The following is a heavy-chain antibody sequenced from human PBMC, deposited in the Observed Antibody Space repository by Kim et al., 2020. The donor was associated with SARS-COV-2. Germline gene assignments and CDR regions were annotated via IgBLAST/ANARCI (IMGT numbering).Heavy chain of an antibody. CDR2: IKSKTDGGTT. Sequence: GGSLRLSCAASGFTFSNAWMSWVRQAPGKGLEWVGRIKSKTDGGTTDYAAPVKGRFTISRDDSKNTLYLQMNSLKTEDTAVYYCTTDQIVVVVAAIPFDIWGQGTMVTGSS. CDR1: GFTFSNAW. V-gene: IGHV3-15*01. CDR3: TTDQIVVVVAAIPFDI. J-gene: IGHJ3*02. D-gene: IGHD2-15*01.